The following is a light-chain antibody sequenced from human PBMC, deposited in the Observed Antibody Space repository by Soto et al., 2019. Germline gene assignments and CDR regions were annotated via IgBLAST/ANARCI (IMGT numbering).Light chain of an antibody. CDR1: QSVSSSY. Sequence: EIVMTQSPATLSLSPGERATLSCRASQSVSSSYLSWYQQKPGQAPRLLIYGASTRATGIPARFSGSGSGTDFTLTISSQQPEDFAVYYCQQDYSSTWTFGQGTKVEIK. CDR2: GAS. V-gene: IGKV3D-7*01. J-gene: IGKJ1*01. CDR3: QQDYSSTWT.